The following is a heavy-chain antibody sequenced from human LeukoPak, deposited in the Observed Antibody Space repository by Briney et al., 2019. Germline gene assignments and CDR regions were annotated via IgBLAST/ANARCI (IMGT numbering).Heavy chain of an antibody. Sequence: GGSLRLSCAASGFTFSTYSMNWVRQAPGKGLEWVAGIQYDGSKQYYIDSVKGRFTISRDNSRDTVNLQMNSLRAEDTAVYYCVRDFQAKPAFDVWGQGTMVTVSS. D-gene: IGHD1-14*01. V-gene: IGHV3-30*03. CDR1: GFTFSTYS. CDR3: VRDFQAKPAFDV. CDR2: IQYDGSKQ. J-gene: IGHJ3*01.